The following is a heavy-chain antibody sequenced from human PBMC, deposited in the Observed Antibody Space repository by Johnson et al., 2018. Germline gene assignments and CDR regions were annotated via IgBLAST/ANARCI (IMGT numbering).Heavy chain of an antibody. Sequence: EVQLLESGGGLVKPGGSLRLSCAASGFTFSNAWMSWVRQAPGKGLEWVGRIKSKTEGGTTDYAAPVKGRFTISRDDSKNTLYLQMNSLRAEDTTVYYYIYFHHWGQGTLVIVSS. CDR1: GFTFSNAW. V-gene: IGHV3-15*01. J-gene: IGHJ1*01. D-gene: IGHD3-3*02. CDR2: IKSKTEGGTT. CDR3: IYFHH.